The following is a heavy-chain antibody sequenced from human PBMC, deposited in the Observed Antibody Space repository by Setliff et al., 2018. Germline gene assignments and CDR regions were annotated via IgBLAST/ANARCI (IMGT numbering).Heavy chain of an antibody. Sequence: SVKVSCKASGGTFSTYAINWVRQAPGQGLEWMGGIIPMFGTTNYARKFQGRVTITADESTITAYMELSSLGSEDTAVYYCARGGDIITIFGVVTSDYYYYMDVWGTGTTVTVSS. V-gene: IGHV1-69*13. J-gene: IGHJ6*03. CDR1: GGTFSTYA. CDR3: ARGGDIITIFGVVTSDYYYYMDV. D-gene: IGHD3-3*01. CDR2: IIPMFGTT.